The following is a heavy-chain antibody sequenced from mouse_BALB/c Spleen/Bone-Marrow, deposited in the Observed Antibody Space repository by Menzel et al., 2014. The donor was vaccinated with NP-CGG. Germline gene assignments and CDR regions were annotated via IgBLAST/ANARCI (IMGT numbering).Heavy chain of an antibody. CDR3: ARQLAYAMDY. J-gene: IGHJ4*01. CDR1: GFTFSDYY. D-gene: IGHD4-1*01. Sequence: EVKLVESGGGLVQPGGFLKLSCATSGFTFSDYYMYWVRQTPEKRLEWVAYITKGGGSTYYPDIVKGRFTVSRDNAKNTLYLQMSRLKSEDTAMYYCARQLAYAMDYWGQGTSVTVSS. CDR2: ITKGGGST. V-gene: IGHV5-12*02.